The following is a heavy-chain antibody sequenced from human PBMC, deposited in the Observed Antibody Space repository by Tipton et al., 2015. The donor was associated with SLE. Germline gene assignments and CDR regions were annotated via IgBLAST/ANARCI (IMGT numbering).Heavy chain of an antibody. D-gene: IGHD3-22*01. Sequence: TLSLTCTVSGGVISEYYLGWIRQPAGKGLEWIGRIYTGGNTKYNPSLESRVTLSADASKAQFSLKLSSVTAADTAVYYCARGPQDYYETSGYYHLFDYWGQGALVTVSS. V-gene: IGHV4-4*07. CDR3: ARGPQDYYETSGYYHLFDY. CDR1: GGVISEYY. J-gene: IGHJ4*02. CDR2: IYTGGNT.